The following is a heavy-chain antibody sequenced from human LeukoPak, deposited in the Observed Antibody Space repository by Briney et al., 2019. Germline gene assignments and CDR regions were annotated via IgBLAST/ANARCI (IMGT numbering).Heavy chain of an antibody. D-gene: IGHD6-19*01. J-gene: IGHJ4*02. CDR3: ARDKYSSGWSPDY. V-gene: IGHV3-33*08. Sequence: PGRSLRLSCAASGFTFSSYGMHWVRQAPGKGLEWVAVIWYDGSNKYYADSVKGRFTISRDNSKNTLYLQMNSLRAEDTAVYYCARDKYSSGWSPDYWGQGTLVTVSS. CDR2: IWYDGSNK. CDR1: GFTFSSYG.